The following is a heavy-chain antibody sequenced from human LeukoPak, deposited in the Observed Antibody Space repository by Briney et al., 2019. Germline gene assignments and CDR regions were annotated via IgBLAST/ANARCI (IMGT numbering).Heavy chain of an antibody. V-gene: IGHV3-11*04. CDR3: ARDSRSTTVTTIGVGYYYYMDV. CDR2: VSSGSSTI. CDR1: GFTFSDYY. D-gene: IGHD4-17*01. J-gene: IGHJ6*03. Sequence: PGGSLRLSCAASGFTFSDYYMSWIRQAPGKALEWVSYVSSGSSTIYYADSVKGRFTVSRDNGKRSLYLHMNSLRAEDTAVYYCARDSRSTTVTTIGVGYYYYMDVWGKGTTVTVSS.